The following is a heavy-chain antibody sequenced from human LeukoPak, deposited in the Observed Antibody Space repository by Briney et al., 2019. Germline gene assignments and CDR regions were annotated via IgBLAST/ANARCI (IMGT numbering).Heavy chain of an antibody. V-gene: IGHV1-69*01. CDR3: ARGVGATRYSFDY. D-gene: IGHD1-26*01. CDR1: GDTFSRYG. CDR2: IIPIFGTA. Sequence: SVKVSCKASGDTFSRYGISWVRQAPGQGLEWMGGIIPIFGTANYAQKFQGRVTITADESTSTAYMELSSLRSEDTAVYYCARGVGATRYSFDYWGQGTLVTVSS. J-gene: IGHJ4*02.